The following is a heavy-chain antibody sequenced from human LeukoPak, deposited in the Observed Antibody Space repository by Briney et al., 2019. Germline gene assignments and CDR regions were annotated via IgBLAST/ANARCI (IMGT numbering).Heavy chain of an antibody. CDR3: ASLRVVVAASGLDY. CDR2: ISSSSSYI. Sequence: GGSLRLSCAASGFTFSSYSMNWVRQAPGKGLEWVSSISSSSSYICYADSVKGRFTISRDNAKNSLYLQMNSLRAEDTAVYYCASLRVVVAASGLDYWGRGTLVTVSS. J-gene: IGHJ4*02. CDR1: GFTFSSYS. V-gene: IGHV3-21*01. D-gene: IGHD2-15*01.